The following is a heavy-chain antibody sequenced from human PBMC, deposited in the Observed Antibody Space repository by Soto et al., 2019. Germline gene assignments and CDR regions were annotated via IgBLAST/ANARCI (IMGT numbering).Heavy chain of an antibody. CDR1: GGSISSGGYY. J-gene: IGHJ6*02. Sequence: QVQLQESGPGLVKPSQTLSLTCTVSGGSISSGGYYWTWIRQHPGKGLEWIGYIYYSGSTHYNPSLKNRAARSVDPSQNQFSLTLSSVTAADTAVYYCARDVGIWFGGLSSSANYSYGMDVWGQGTTVTVSS. D-gene: IGHD3-10*01. CDR3: ARDVGIWFGGLSSSANYSYGMDV. V-gene: IGHV4-31*03. CDR2: IYYSGST.